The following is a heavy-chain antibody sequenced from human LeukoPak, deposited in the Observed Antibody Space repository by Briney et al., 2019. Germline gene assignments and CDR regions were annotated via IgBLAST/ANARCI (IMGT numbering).Heavy chain of an antibody. Sequence: GGSLRLSCAASGFSFNNYAMVWVRQTPGKGLEWVSVIGGAGGDIHYADSVKDRFSISRDNSKNTLYLQMNSLRAEDTAVYYCAKSKYYYDSSGYSFDYWGQGTLVTVSS. CDR3: AKSKYYYDSSGYSFDY. J-gene: IGHJ4*02. D-gene: IGHD3-22*01. V-gene: IGHV3-23*01. CDR2: IGGAGGDI. CDR1: GFSFNNYA.